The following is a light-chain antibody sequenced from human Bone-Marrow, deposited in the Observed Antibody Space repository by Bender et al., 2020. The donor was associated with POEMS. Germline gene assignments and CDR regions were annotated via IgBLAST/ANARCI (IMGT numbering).Light chain of an antibody. V-gene: IGLV2-8*01. J-gene: IGLJ1*01. Sequence: GISDRFSGSKSGNTASLTVSGLQAEDEADYYCSSYAGSTIPYVFGSGTKVTVL. CDR3: SSYAGSTIPYV.